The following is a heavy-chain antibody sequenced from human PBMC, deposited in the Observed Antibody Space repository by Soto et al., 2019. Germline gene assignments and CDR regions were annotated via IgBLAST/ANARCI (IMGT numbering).Heavy chain of an antibody. CDR3: ATQTGLYYYGLDV. CDR2: IFYSGST. J-gene: IGHJ6*02. CDR1: GGSINAFF. Sequence: SETLSLTCTVSGGSINAFFWSWGRQPPGKGLESIGYIFYSGSTNYNPSLKSRVTISLDTSKTQFSLNLTSVTAADTAVYYCATQTGLYYYGLDVWGQGTMVTVSS. V-gene: IGHV4-59*01.